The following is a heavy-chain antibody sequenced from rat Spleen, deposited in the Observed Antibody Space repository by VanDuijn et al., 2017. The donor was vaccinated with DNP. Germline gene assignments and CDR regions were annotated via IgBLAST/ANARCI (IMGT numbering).Heavy chain of an antibody. J-gene: IGHJ2*01. D-gene: IGHD5-1*01. CDR3: AGQGANLPFDY. CDR1: GLTFSDYS. CDR2: IVYDGSGA. V-gene: IGHV5-7*01. Sequence: EVQLVESGGGLVQPGRSLKLSCVVSGLTFSDYSMAWVRQAPKRGLEWVATIVYDGSGAYYGDSVTGRFTISRDNAKRTLYLQMNSLKSEDTATYYCAGQGANLPFDYWGQGVMVTVSS.